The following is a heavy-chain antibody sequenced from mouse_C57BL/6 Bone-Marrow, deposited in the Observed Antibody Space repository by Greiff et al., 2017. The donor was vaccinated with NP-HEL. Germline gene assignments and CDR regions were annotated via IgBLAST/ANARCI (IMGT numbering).Heavy chain of an antibody. D-gene: IGHD1-1*01. V-gene: IGHV1-64*01. J-gene: IGHJ1*03. Sequence: QVQLQQPGAELVKPGASVKLSCKASGYTFTSYWMHWVKQRPGQGLEWIGMIHPNSGSTNYNEKFKSKATLTVVKSSSTAYMQLSSLTSEDSAVYYCARSAITTVVAEGWYFDVWGTGTTVTVSS. CDR1: GYTFTSYW. CDR3: ARSAITTVVAEGWYFDV. CDR2: IHPNSGST.